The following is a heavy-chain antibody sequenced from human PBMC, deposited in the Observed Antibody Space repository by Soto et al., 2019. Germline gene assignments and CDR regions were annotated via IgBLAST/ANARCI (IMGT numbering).Heavy chain of an antibody. CDR3: AKREGYGDYYYYYYMDV. Sequence: GGSLRLSCAASGFTFSSYAMSWVRQAPGKGLEWVSAISGSGGSTYYADSVKGRFTISRDNSKNTLYLQMNSLRAEDTAVYYCAKREGYGDYYYYYYMDVWGKGTTVTVSS. CDR1: GFTFSSYA. V-gene: IGHV3-23*01. CDR2: ISGSGGST. J-gene: IGHJ6*03. D-gene: IGHD4-17*01.